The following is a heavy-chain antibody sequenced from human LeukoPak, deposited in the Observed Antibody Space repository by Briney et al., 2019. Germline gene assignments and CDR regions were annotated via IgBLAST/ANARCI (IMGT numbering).Heavy chain of an antibody. D-gene: IGHD3-3*01. CDR2: ISAYNGNT. CDR1: GYTFTSYY. CDR3: ARGPQPSYYDFWSGYYTANFDY. V-gene: IGHV1-18*04. J-gene: IGHJ4*02. Sequence: ASVKVSCKASGYTFTSYYMHWVRQAPGQGLEWMGWISAYNGNTNYAQKLQGRVTMTTDTSTSTAYMELRSLRSDDTAVYYCARGPQPSYYDFWSGYYTANFDYWGQGTLVTVSS.